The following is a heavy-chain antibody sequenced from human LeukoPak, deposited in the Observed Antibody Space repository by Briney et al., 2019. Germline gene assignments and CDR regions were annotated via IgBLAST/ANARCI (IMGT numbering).Heavy chain of an antibody. D-gene: IGHD5-12*01. Sequence: SVKVSCKASGGTFSSYAISWVRQAPGQGLEWMGGIIPIFGTANYAQKFQGRVTITADETTSTAYMELRSLRSDDTAVYYCARDHGGYETEYYFDYWGQGTLVTVSS. CDR3: ARDHGGYETEYYFDY. CDR2: IIPIFGTA. CDR1: GGTFSSYA. J-gene: IGHJ4*02. V-gene: IGHV1-69*13.